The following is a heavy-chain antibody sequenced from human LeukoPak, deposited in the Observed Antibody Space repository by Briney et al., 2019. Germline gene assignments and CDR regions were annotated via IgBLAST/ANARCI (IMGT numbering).Heavy chain of an antibody. J-gene: IGHJ5*02. CDR3: ARVVPAAFRWFDP. V-gene: IGHV4-61*01. D-gene: IGHD2-2*01. Sequence: KPSETLSLTCAVSGYPISSGYYWSWIRQPPGKGLEWIGYIYYSGSTNYNPSLKSRVTISVDTSKNQFSLKLSSVTAADTAVYYCARVVPAAFRWFDPWGQGTLVTVSS. CDR2: IYYSGST. CDR1: GYPISSGYY.